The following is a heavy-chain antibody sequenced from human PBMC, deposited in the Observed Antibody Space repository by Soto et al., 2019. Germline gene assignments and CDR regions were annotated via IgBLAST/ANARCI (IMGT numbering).Heavy chain of an antibody. CDR1: GFTFSGSA. D-gene: IGHD6-13*01. J-gene: IGHJ6*02. CDR3: TSPPGRIAAAGVYGMDV. V-gene: IGHV3-73*01. Sequence: GGSLRLSCAASGFTFSGSAMHWVRQASGKGLEWVGRIRSKANSYATAYAASVKGRFTISRDDSKNTAYLQMNSLKTEDTAVYYCTSPPGRIAAAGVYGMDVWGQGTTVTVSS. CDR2: IRSKANSYAT.